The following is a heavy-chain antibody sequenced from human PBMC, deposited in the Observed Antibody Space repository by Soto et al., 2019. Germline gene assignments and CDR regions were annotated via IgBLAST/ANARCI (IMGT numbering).Heavy chain of an antibody. CDR1: GGSISSSNW. CDR3: ARTPADAYTGYYIDY. V-gene: IGHV4-4*02. J-gene: IGHJ4*02. Sequence: QVQLQESGPGLVKPSGTLSLTCAVSGGSISSSNWWSWVRQPPGKGLEWIGEIYHSGSTNYDPSLKSRLTISVDKSKSQFSLKLSSVTAADTAVYSCARTPADAYTGYYIDYLGQGTLVSV. CDR2: IYHSGST. D-gene: IGHD4-4*01.